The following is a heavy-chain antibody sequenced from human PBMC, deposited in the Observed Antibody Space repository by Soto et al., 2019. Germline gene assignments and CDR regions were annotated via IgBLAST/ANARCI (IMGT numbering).Heavy chain of an antibody. CDR2: IIPIFGTA. Sequence: SEKVSCYASGGTFSSYAISWVRQAPGQGLEWMGGIIPIFGTANYAQKFQGGVTITADESTSTAYMELSSLRSEDTAVYYCARDSPVGATSYYYGMDVWGQGTTVTVSS. CDR3: ARDSPVGATSYYYGMDV. V-gene: IGHV1-69*13. D-gene: IGHD1-26*01. CDR1: GGTFSSYA. J-gene: IGHJ6*02.